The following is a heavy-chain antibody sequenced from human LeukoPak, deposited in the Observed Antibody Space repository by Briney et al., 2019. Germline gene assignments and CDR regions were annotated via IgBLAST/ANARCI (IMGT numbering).Heavy chain of an antibody. Sequence: SETLSLTCTVSGGSISSSSYYWGWIRQSPGKGLEWIGSMYYSGSTYYSPSLKSRVTISVDTSKNQFSLKLSSVTAADTAVYYCARWAVAPRDFDYWGQGTLVTVSS. CDR3: ARWAVAPRDFDY. CDR2: MYYSGST. V-gene: IGHV4-39*01. CDR1: GGSISSSSYY. D-gene: IGHD6-19*01. J-gene: IGHJ4*02.